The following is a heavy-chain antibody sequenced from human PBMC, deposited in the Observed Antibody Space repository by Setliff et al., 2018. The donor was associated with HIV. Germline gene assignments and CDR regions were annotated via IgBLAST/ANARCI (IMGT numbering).Heavy chain of an antibody. Sequence: GGSLRLSCAASGFTLSDNHMTWVRQAPGKGLEWLSYISRTSSSMYHADSVKGRFTISRDNAKSSLYLQMNSLRADDTAVYYCARVLLITNAVYGVVSNQFDPWGQGTQVTVSS. J-gene: IGHJ5*02. D-gene: IGHD3-3*01. CDR2: ISRTSSSM. CDR3: ARVLLITNAVYGVVSNQFDP. CDR1: GFTLSDNH. V-gene: IGHV3-11*01.